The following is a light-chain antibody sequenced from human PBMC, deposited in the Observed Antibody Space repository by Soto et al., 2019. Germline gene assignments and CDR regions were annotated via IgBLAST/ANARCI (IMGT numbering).Light chain of an antibody. Sequence: TQSPDAVSLSPGERATLSCRASQSISTNSLAWYQQRPGKAPRPLIYGASSRATGTPDRFSGSGSGTDFTLIISRLEPEDFAVYYCQQYGSSVLTFGGGTKVDIK. CDR1: QSISTNS. CDR2: GAS. V-gene: IGKV3-20*01. J-gene: IGKJ4*01. CDR3: QQYGSSVLT.